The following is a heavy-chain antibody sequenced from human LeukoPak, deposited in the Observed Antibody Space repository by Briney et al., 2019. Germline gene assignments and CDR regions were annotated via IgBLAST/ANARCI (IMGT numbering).Heavy chain of an antibody. V-gene: IGHV4-61*02. CDR3: ARESTSYCYWVWSFDY. Sequence: PSETLSLTCTVSGGSISSGSYYWSWIRQPAGKGLEWIGRIYTSGSTNYNPSLKSRVPISVDTSKNQFSLKLSSVTAADTAVYYCARESTSYCYWVWSFDYWGQGTLVTVSS. D-gene: IGHD5-18*01. CDR2: IYTSGST. J-gene: IGHJ4*02. CDR1: GGSISSGSYY.